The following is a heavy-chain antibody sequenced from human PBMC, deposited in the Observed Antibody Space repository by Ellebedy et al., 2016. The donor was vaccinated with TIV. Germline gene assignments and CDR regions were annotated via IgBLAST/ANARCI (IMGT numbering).Heavy chain of an antibody. Sequence: GGSLRLXXAASGFTFSNYAMHWVRQAPGKGLEWVAFISYDGRNKYHADSVKGRFTIYRDNSKKTLYLQMNSLRVEDMAVYYCATEGGDGGDSLDYWGQGTLVTVSS. J-gene: IGHJ4*02. D-gene: IGHD4-23*01. CDR2: ISYDGRNK. CDR1: GFTFSNYA. V-gene: IGHV3-30*04. CDR3: ATEGGDGGDSLDY.